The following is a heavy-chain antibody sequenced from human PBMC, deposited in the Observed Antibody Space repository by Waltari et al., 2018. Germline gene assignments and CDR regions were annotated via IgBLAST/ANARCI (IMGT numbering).Heavy chain of an antibody. CDR3: ARDRGWYGYNWFDP. J-gene: IGHJ5*02. V-gene: IGHV4-39*07. D-gene: IGHD6-19*01. CDR2: IYYSWST. CDR1: GCSISSSSYY. Sequence: QLQLQESGSGLVKPSETLSLTCTVSGCSISSSSYYWGWIRRPPVKGLEWIGSIYYSWSTYYNPSLKSRVTISVDTSKNRFSLKLSSVTASDTAVYYCARDRGWYGYNWFDPWGQGTLVTVSS.